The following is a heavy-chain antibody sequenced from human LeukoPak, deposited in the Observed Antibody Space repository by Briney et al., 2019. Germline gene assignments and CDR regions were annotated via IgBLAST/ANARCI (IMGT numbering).Heavy chain of an antibody. V-gene: IGHV3-30*18. J-gene: IGHJ6*02. D-gene: IGHD3-16*02. CDR2: TSYDGNSE. Sequence: GGSLRLSCGASGFNFSSYGMDWVRQAPGKGLEWVAVTSYDGNSEYYSDSVKGRFSISRDNSKNTLYLQMNRVGAEYTAVYYCAKADDYIGGTYRSLRYYGMDVWGQGTTVIVSS. CDR1: GFNFSSYG. CDR3: AKADDYIGGTYRSLRYYGMDV.